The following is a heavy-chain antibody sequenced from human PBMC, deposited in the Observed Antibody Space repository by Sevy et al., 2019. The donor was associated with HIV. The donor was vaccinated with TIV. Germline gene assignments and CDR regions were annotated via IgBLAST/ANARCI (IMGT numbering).Heavy chain of an antibody. Sequence: ASVKVSCKASGFIFLTSAVQWVRQARDQRLEWIGGIVVASDSTTYAEGFQERLTISKDMSTDTVYMHLSSLTSDDTATYFWAIDVWGADSSIHFPYWGQGTLVTVSS. J-gene: IGHJ4*02. CDR2: IVVASDST. V-gene: IGHV1-58*01. CDR3: AIDVWGADSSIHFPY. D-gene: IGHD3-16*01. CDR1: GFIFLTSA.